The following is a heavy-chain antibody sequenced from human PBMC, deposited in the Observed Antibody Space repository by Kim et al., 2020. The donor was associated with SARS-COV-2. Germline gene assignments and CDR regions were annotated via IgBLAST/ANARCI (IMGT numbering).Heavy chain of an antibody. CDR2: INPNSGGT. V-gene: IGHV1-2*02. Sequence: ASVKVSCKASGYTFTGYYMHWVRQAPGQGLEWMGWINPNSGGTNYAQKFQGRVTMTRDTSISTAYMELSRLRSDDTAVYYCARSSGYYVSGDYWGQGTLVTVSS. CDR1: GYTFTGYY. D-gene: IGHD3-22*01. J-gene: IGHJ4*02. CDR3: ARSSGYYVSGDY.